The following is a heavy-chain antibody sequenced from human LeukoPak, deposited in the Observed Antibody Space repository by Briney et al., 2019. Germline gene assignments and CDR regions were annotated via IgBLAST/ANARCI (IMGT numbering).Heavy chain of an antibody. V-gene: IGHV1-2*02. D-gene: IGHD2-2*01. Sequence: ASVKVSCKASGYTFTGYYMYWLRQAPGQGLEWMGWINPNSGGTNYAQKFQGRVTMTRDTSISTAYMELSRLRSDDTAVYYCARESSTSPNWFDPWGQGTLVTVSS. CDR3: ARESSTSPNWFDP. CDR2: INPNSGGT. CDR1: GYTFTGYY. J-gene: IGHJ5*02.